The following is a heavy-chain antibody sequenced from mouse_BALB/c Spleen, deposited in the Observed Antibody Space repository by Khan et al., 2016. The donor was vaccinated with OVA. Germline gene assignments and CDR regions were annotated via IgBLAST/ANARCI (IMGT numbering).Heavy chain of an antibody. Sequence: VQLKQSGPELMKPGASVKISCKASGYSFTSYYIHWVMQSHGASFYWIGYIDPFSGGTTYNQKFKCNSTLTVDKSSSTAYIHLTNLTSEVSAVYYWNRHGFVAWFSYWGQGTLVTVSA. CDR1: GYSFTSYY. CDR3: NRHGFVAWFSY. D-gene: IGHD2-2*01. V-gene: IGHV1S135*01. CDR2: IDPFSGGT. J-gene: IGHJ3*01.